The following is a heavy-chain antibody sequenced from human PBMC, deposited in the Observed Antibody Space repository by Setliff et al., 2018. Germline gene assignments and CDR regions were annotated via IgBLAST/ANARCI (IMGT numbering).Heavy chain of an antibody. D-gene: IGHD4-17*01. J-gene: IGHJ2*01. CDR2: INPNSGGT. CDR3: ARDGPQTTPSGWYFDL. V-gene: IGHV1-2*06. Sequence: ASVKVSCKASGYTFTNYYIHWVRQAPGQGLEWMGRINPNSGGTNYAQKFQGRVTMTRDTSITTAYMELSSLRSEDTAVYYCARDGPQTTPSGWYFDLWGRGTLVTVSS. CDR1: GYTFTNYY.